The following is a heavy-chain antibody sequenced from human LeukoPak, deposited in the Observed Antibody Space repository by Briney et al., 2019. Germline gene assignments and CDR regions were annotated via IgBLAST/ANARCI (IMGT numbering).Heavy chain of an antibody. D-gene: IGHD6-19*01. CDR3: ARGPGYSSGWYPNGPRRNYYFDY. Sequence: SETLSLTCAVYGGSFSGYYWSWIRQPPGKGLEWIGEINHSGSTNYNPSLKSRVTISVDTSKNQFSLKLSSVTAADTAVYYCARGPGYSSGWYPNGPRRNYYFDYWGQGTLVTVSS. CDR2: INHSGST. V-gene: IGHV4-34*01. J-gene: IGHJ4*02. CDR1: GGSFSGYY.